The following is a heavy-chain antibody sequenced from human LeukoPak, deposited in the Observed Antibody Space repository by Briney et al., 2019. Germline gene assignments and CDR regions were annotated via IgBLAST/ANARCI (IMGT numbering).Heavy chain of an antibody. V-gene: IGHV4-61*05. Sequence: SETLSLTCTVSGGSISSSSYYWGWIRQPPGKGLEWIGYISYSGSTNYNPSLKSRVTMSVDTSKNQFSLKLNSVTAADTAVYYCARGGSGWYNFDCWGQGTLVTVSS. CDR2: ISYSGST. CDR3: ARGGSGWYNFDC. J-gene: IGHJ4*02. CDR1: GGSISSSSYY. D-gene: IGHD6-19*01.